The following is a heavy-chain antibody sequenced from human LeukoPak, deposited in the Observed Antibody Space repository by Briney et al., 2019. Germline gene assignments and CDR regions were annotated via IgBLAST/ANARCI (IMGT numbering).Heavy chain of an antibody. Sequence: SETLSLTCTVSGGSISSGSYYWSWIRQPAGKGLEWIGRIYTSGSTNYNPSLKSRVTISVDTSKKQFSLNVSSVTAADTAVYYCARVAVAGTRGAYYYYGMDVWGQGTTVTVSS. J-gene: IGHJ6*02. CDR2: IYTSGST. D-gene: IGHD6-19*01. V-gene: IGHV4-61*02. CDR1: GGSISSGSYY. CDR3: ARVAVAGTRGAYYYYGMDV.